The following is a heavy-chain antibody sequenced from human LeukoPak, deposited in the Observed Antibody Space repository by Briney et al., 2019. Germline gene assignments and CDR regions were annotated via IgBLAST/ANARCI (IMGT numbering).Heavy chain of an antibody. D-gene: IGHD6-13*01. Sequence: PGGSLRLSCAASGFTFHSYSMNWVRQAPGKGLEWVSYIRGSSSTIYYADSVKGRFTISRDNAKDSLYLQMNSLRAEDTAVYYCARDRESSSWYPPYYFDYWGQGTLVTVSS. CDR1: GFTFHSYS. V-gene: IGHV3-48*04. CDR2: IRGSSSTI. J-gene: IGHJ4*02. CDR3: ARDRESSSWYPPYYFDY.